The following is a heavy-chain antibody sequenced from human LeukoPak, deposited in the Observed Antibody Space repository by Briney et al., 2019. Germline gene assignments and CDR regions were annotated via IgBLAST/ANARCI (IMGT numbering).Heavy chain of an antibody. V-gene: IGHV4-59*01. CDR1: GGSISTYY. J-gene: IGHJ4*01. CDR3: ARGDARGYSYGHFHFDH. Sequence: SETLSLTCTVSGGSISTYYWTWIRQPPGKELKWIGYTYYSGSTNYNPSLKSRVTVSVDTSKNPYSLKLSFVTAADTAVYYCARGDARGYSYGHFHFDHWGHGTLVTVSS. D-gene: IGHD5-18*01. CDR2: TYYSGST.